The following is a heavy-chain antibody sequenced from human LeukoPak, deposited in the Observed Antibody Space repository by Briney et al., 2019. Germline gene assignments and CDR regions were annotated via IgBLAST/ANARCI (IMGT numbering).Heavy chain of an antibody. CDR2: ISGSGGST. J-gene: IGHJ4*02. V-gene: IGHV3-23*01. D-gene: IGHD3-22*01. CDR3: AEEGDYYDSSGYSYYFDY. Sequence: GGSLRLSCAASRFTFSSYAMSWVRQAPGKGLEWVSAISGSGGSTYYADSVKGRFIISRDNSKNTLYLQMNSLRAEDTAVYYCAEEGDYYDSSGYSYYFDYWGQGTLVTVSS. CDR1: RFTFSSYA.